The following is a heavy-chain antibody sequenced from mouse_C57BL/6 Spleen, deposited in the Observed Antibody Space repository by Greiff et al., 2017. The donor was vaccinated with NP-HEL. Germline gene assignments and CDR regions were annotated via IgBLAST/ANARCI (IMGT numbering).Heavy chain of an antibody. D-gene: IGHD2-13*01. J-gene: IGHJ2*01. Sequence: QVQLQQSGAELVRPGASVTLSCKASGYTFTDYEMHWVKQTPVHGLEWIGAIDPETGGTDYNQKFKGKAPLTADKSSSTAYMELRSLTSADSAVYYCTIRGDPYDLDYWGQGTTLTVSS. CDR2: IDPETGGT. V-gene: IGHV1-15*01. CDR1: GYTFTDYE. CDR3: TIRGDPYDLDY.